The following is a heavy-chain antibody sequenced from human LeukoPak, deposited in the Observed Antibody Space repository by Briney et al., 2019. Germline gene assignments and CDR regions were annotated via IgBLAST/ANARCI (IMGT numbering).Heavy chain of an antibody. D-gene: IGHD1-14*01. CDR2: ISGSGSST. V-gene: IGHV3-23*01. Sequence: PGGSLRLSCAASGFTFSSYGMHWVRQAPGKGLEWVSGISGSGSSTYYADSVKGRFTISRDNSKNTLYLQMNSLRAEDTAVYYCTTGMEDFDYWGQGTLVTVSS. CDR1: GFTFSSYG. J-gene: IGHJ4*02. CDR3: TTGMEDFDY.